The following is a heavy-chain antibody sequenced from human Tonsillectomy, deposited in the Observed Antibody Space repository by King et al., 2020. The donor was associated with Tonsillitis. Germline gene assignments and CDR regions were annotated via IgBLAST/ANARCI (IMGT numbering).Heavy chain of an antibody. Sequence: QLQESGPGLVKPSETLSLTCTVSGGSISSYYWSWIRQPPGKGLEWIGYIYYSGSTNYNPSLKSRVTISVDTSKNPFSLQLSSVTAADTAVYYCARVSDSSGYYSDYWGQGTLVTVSS. J-gene: IGHJ4*02. V-gene: IGHV4-59*01. D-gene: IGHD3-22*01. CDR3: ARVSDSSGYYSDY. CDR2: IYYSGST. CDR1: GGSISSYY.